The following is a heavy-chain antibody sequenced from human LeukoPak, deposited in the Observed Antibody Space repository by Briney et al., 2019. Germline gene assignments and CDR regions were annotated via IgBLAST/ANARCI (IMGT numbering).Heavy chain of an antibody. Sequence: PSETLSPTCTVFGDSITNSYWTWIRLPPGKGLEWIAYIYYTGYTNYNPPLKSRVSISVDTSKNQLSLKLISVTAADTAVYYCARAPIGSVDYWGPGAQVTVSS. V-gene: IGHV4-59*01. J-gene: IGHJ4*02. D-gene: IGHD1-1*01. CDR1: GDSITNSY. CDR2: IYYTGYT. CDR3: ARAPIGSVDY.